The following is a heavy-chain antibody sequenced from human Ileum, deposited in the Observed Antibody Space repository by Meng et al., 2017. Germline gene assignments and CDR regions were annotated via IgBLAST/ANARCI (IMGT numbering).Heavy chain of an antibody. Sequence: QGQLQDSGPRPVNPAGTLSLSCAVSGTSISSNKWWGWVRQSPGKGLEWIGEIYQSGNTNYNPALKSRVTISLDKSKNQFSLNLTSVTAADTAIYYCARCQQYLVNNWFDPWGQGILVTVSS. CDR3: ARCQQYLVNNWFDP. V-gene: IGHV4-4*02. D-gene: IGHD4-11*01. CDR2: IYQSGNT. J-gene: IGHJ5*02. CDR1: GTSISSNKW.